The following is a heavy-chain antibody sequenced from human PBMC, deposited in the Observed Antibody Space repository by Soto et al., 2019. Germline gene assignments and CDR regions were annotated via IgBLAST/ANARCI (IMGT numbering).Heavy chain of an antibody. CDR1: GYTFSRYY. V-gene: IGHV1-46*03. CDR2: INPSGGST. Sequence: ASVKVSCKASGYTFSRYYMHLVRQAPGQGLEWMGIINPSGGSTSYAQKFQGRVTMTRDTSTSTVYMELSSLRSEDTAVYYCARPTYGSYFDYWGQGTLVTVSS. D-gene: IGHD1-26*01. CDR3: ARPTYGSYFDY. J-gene: IGHJ4*02.